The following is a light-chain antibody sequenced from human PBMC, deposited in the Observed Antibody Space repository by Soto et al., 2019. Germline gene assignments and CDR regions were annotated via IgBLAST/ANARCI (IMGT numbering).Light chain of an antibody. Sequence: EIVLTQSPGTLSLSPGESATLSCRASQSVSSNYLAWYQQNPGQAPRLLIYAASSRATGIPDRFSGSGSGTDFTLTIRRLEPEDFAVYYCQQYGRSPWTFGQGTKVEIK. CDR2: AAS. CDR1: QSVSSNY. V-gene: IGKV3-20*01. J-gene: IGKJ1*01. CDR3: QQYGRSPWT.